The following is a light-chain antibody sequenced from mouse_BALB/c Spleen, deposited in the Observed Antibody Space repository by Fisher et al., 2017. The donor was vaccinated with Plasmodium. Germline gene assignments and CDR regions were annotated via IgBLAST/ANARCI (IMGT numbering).Light chain of an antibody. CDR1: QSLVHSYGSTY. CDR3: WQGTHLWT. V-gene: IGKV1-110*01. Sequence: VLTQTTLSLPVSLGDQASISCRSSQSLVHSYGSTYLHWYLQESGQSPKLLIYKVSNRFSGVPDRFSGSGSGTDFTLKISRVEAEDLGVYYCWQGTHLWTFGGGTKLEIK. CDR2: KVS. J-gene: IGKJ1*01.